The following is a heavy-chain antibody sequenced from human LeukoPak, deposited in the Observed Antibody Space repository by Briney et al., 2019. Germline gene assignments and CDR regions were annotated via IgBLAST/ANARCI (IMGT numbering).Heavy chain of an antibody. Sequence: SQTLSLTCTVSGGSISSGGYYWSWIRQHPGKGLEWIGYIYYSGSTYYNPSLKSRVTISVDTSKNQFSLKLSSVTAADTAVYYCARGMYYDGSGYGPYYYYYGVDVWGQGTTVTVSS. D-gene: IGHD3-22*01. V-gene: IGHV4-31*03. CDR3: ARGMYYDGSGYGPYYYYYGVDV. CDR1: GGSISSGGYY. J-gene: IGHJ6*02. CDR2: IYYSGST.